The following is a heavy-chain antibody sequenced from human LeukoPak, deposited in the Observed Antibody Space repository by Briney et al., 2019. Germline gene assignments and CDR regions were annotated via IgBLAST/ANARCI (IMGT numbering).Heavy chain of an antibody. Sequence: GGSLRLSCAASGFSFTNYYMSWIRQAPGKGLEWVSYITSTGGSAFYADSVKGRFTISRDNAKNSLFLQMNSLRAEDTAVYYCARVMATIAFWGQGTLVSVSS. J-gene: IGHJ4*02. D-gene: IGHD5-12*01. CDR1: GFSFTNYY. CDR3: ARVMATIAF. V-gene: IGHV3-11*04. CDR2: ITSTGGSA.